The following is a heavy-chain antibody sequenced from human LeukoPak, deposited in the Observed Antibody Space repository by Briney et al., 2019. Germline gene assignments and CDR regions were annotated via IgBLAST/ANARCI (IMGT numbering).Heavy chain of an antibody. CDR1: GGSFSGYY. V-gene: IGHV4-34*01. CDR3: ASRQKYCSGGSCYSDLSLASYYGMDV. J-gene: IGHJ6*02. CDR2: INHSGST. Sequence: SETLSLTCAVYGGSFSGYYWSWIRQPPGKGLEWIGEINHSGSTNYNPSLKSRVTISVDTSKNQFSLKLSSVTAADTAVYYCASRQKYCSGGSCYSDLSLASYYGMDVWGQGTTVTVSS. D-gene: IGHD2-15*01.